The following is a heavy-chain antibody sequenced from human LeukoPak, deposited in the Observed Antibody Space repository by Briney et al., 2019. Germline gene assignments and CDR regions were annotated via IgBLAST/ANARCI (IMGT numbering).Heavy chain of an antibody. CDR1: GFTVSSNY. Sequence: PGGSLRLSCAASGFTVSSNYMSWVRQAPGKGLEWVANIKEDGSEKNYVDSVKGRFTISRDNVKNSLYLQMNSLRAEDTAVYYCARGGDNWNDFDYWGQGTLVTVSS. CDR3: ARGGDNWNDFDY. CDR2: IKEDGSEK. V-gene: IGHV3-7*01. J-gene: IGHJ4*02. D-gene: IGHD1-1*01.